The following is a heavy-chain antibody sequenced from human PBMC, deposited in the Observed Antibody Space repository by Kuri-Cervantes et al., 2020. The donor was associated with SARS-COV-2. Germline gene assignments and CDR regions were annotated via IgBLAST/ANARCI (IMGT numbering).Heavy chain of an antibody. CDR2: IKSNTDDATT. Sequence: GESLKISCAVSGYSISSRYYWAWVRQAPGKGLEWVGRIKSNTDDATTEYAAPVKGRFTISRDESKDTLYLQMNSLKIEDTAVYFCCWGGTFINYWGQGALVTVSS. V-gene: IGHV3-15*07. J-gene: IGHJ4*02. D-gene: IGHD1-26*01. CDR3: CWGGTFINY. CDR1: GYSISSRYY.